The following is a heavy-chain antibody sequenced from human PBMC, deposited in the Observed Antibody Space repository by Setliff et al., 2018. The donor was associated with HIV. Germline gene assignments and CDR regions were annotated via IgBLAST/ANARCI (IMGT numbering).Heavy chain of an antibody. CDR3: ARDLSYDYDRSSDTFDY. CDR1: GFKFDDYG. CDR2: ISWSGSGI. V-gene: IGHV3-20*04. Sequence: GGSLRLSCAASGFKFDDYGMSWVRQGPGKGLEWVAGISWSGSGIGYGDSVKGRFTISRDDDRNFLFLQMNSLRAEDTAVYYCARDLSYDYDRSSDTFDYWGQGTLVTVS. D-gene: IGHD3-22*01. J-gene: IGHJ4*02.